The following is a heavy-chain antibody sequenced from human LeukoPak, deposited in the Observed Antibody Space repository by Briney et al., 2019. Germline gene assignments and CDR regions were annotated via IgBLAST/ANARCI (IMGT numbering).Heavy chain of an antibody. CDR1: GGSISSYY. Sequence: SETLSLTCTVSGGSISSYYWSWIRQPPGKGLEWIGYFYYSGSTDYNPSLKSRVTISVDTSKNQFSLKLSSVTAADTAVYYCARDRGGYSYGPYYYYYYMDVWGKGTTVTVSS. V-gene: IGHV4-59*12. J-gene: IGHJ6*03. CDR3: ARDRGGYSYGPYYYYYYMDV. D-gene: IGHD5-18*01. CDR2: FYYSGST.